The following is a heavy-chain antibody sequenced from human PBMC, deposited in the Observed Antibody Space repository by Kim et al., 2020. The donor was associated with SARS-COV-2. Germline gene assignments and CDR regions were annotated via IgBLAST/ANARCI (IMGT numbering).Heavy chain of an antibody. J-gene: IGHJ6*02. CDR1: GGSFSGYY. CDR3: ARGAVYYYYGMDV. V-gene: IGHV4-34*01. Sequence: SETLSLTCAVYGGSFSGYYWSWIRQPPGKGLEWIGEINHSGSTNYNPSLKSRVTISVDTSKNQFSLKLSSVTAADTAVYYCARGAVYYYYGMDVWGQGTTVTVSS. CDR2: INHSGST.